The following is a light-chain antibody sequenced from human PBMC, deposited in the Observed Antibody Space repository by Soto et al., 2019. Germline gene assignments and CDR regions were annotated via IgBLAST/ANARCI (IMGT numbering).Light chain of an antibody. V-gene: IGLV6-57*03. CDR1: SGSIASNY. CDR3: QSYDSSNWV. CDR2: EDN. Sequence: NFMLTQPHSVSESPGKTVTFSCTRSSGSIASNYVQWYQQRPGSAPTTVIYEDNQRPSGVPDRFSGSIDSSSNSASLTISGLKTEDEADYYCQSYDSSNWVFGGGTKVTVL. J-gene: IGLJ3*02.